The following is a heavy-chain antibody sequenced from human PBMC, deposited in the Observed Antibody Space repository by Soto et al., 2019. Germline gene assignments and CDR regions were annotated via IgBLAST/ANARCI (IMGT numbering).Heavy chain of an antibody. D-gene: IGHD2-21*01. CDR3: ASGLSGDKVDQ. CDR1: GGSISDGAYY. J-gene: IGHJ4*02. Sequence: QVQLQESGPGLVKPSQTLSLTCTVSGGSISDGAYYWSWIRQPPGKGLEWIGHIYDSGNTYNNPSLKSRLTISVDTSKNHFSLNLNSVTAADTAVYYCASGLSGDKVDQWCQGTLVTVSS. CDR2: IYDSGNT. V-gene: IGHV4-30-4*01.